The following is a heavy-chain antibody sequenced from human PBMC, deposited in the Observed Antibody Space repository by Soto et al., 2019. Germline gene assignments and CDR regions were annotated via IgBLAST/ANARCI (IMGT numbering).Heavy chain of an antibody. Sequence: GGSLRLSCAASGFTFSDYYMSWIRQAPGKGLEWVSYISSSGSTIYYADSVKGRFTISRDNAKNSLYLQMNSLRAEDTAVYYCAGYYDFWSGYWQTRRRGFDYWGQGTLVTVSS. V-gene: IGHV3-11*01. CDR2: ISSSGSTI. CDR3: AGYYDFWSGYWQTRRRGFDY. J-gene: IGHJ4*02. CDR1: GFTFSDYY. D-gene: IGHD3-3*01.